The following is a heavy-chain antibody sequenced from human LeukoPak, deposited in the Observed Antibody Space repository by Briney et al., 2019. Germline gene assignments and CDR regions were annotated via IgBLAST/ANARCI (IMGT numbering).Heavy chain of an antibody. V-gene: IGHV1-3*01. J-gene: IGHJ5*02. Sequence: ASVKVSCKASGYTFTSYAMHWVRQAPGQRLEWMGWINAGNGNTKYSLKFQGRVTITGDTSASTAYMELSSLRSEDTAVYYCARDRSSGWSLGRPIWFDPWGQGTLVTVSS. CDR3: ARDRSSGWSLGRPIWFDP. CDR1: GYTFTSYA. D-gene: IGHD6-19*01. CDR2: INAGNGNT.